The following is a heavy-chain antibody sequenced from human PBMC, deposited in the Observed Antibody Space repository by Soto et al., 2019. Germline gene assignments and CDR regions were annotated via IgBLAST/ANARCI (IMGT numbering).Heavy chain of an antibody. Sequence: GGSLRLSCAASGFTFSSYSMNWVRQAPGKGLEWVSSISSSSSYIYYADSVKGRFTISRDNAKNSLYLQMNSLRAEDTAVYYCARGADYDILTGTSGFDYWGQGTLVTVSS. D-gene: IGHD3-9*01. CDR3: ARGADYDILTGTSGFDY. V-gene: IGHV3-21*01. CDR1: GFTFSSYS. CDR2: ISSSSSYI. J-gene: IGHJ4*02.